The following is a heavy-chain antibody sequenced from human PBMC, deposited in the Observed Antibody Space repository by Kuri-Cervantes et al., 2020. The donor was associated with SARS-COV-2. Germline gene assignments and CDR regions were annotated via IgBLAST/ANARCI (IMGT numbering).Heavy chain of an antibody. D-gene: IGHD6-19*01. V-gene: IGHV3-30*04. Sequence: GGSLRLSCAASGFTFSSYAMHWVRQAPGKGLEWVAVISYDGSNKYYADSVKGRFTISRDNSKNTLYLQMNSLRVEDTAVYYCTRGNLNSVCYAWGQGTLVTVSS. J-gene: IGHJ4*02. CDR1: GFTFSSYA. CDR2: ISYDGSNK. CDR3: TRGNLNSVCYA.